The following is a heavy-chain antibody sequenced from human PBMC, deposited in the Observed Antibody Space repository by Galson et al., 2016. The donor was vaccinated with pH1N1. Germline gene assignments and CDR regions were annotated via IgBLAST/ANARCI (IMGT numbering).Heavy chain of an antibody. CDR3: ARAIAAAGSL. CDR2: ITWNSHVI. Sequence: SLRLSCAASGFPFDRFAMHWVRQAPGKGLEWVSVITWNSHVISYADSVQGRFTISRDNAKNSLFLQMNSLRAEDTAVYYCARAIAAAGSLWGQGTMVTVSS. CDR1: GFPFDRFA. V-gene: IGHV3-9*01. D-gene: IGHD6-13*01. J-gene: IGHJ4*02.